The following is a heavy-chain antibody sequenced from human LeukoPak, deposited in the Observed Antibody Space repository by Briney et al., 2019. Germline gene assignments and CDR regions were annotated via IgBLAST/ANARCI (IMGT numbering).Heavy chain of an antibody. CDR1: GGSIGSSDYY. D-gene: IGHD5-24*01. Sequence: SETLSLTCTVSGGSIGSSDYYWGWIRQPPGKGLEWIGCIYYSGSTYYNPSLKSRVTISVDTSKNQFSLKLTSVTAADTAVYYCARRGVEMAAIRPDNWFDPWGQGTLVTVSS. J-gene: IGHJ5*02. V-gene: IGHV4-39*01. CDR2: IYYSGST. CDR3: ARRGVEMAAIRPDNWFDP.